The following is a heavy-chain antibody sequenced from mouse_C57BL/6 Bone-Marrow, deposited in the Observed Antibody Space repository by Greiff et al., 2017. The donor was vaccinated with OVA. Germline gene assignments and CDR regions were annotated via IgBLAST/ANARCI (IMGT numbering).Heavy chain of an antibody. Sequence: EVMLVESAGGLVQPGRSMKLSCTASGFTFSDYYMAWVRQVPEKGLEWVANINYDGSSTYYLDSLKSRFIISRDNAKNILYLQMSSLKSEDTATYYCARDTGTMGFYYAMDYWGQGTSVTVSS. CDR1: GFTFSDYY. D-gene: IGHD4-1*01. CDR3: ARDTGTMGFYYAMDY. V-gene: IGHV5-16*01. CDR2: INYDGSST. J-gene: IGHJ4*01.